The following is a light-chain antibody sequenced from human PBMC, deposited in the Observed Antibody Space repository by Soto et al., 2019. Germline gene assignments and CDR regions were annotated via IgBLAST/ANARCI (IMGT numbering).Light chain of an antibody. Sequence: DIVLTQSPGTLSLSPGERATLSCRASLSLSSFLAWYQQKPGQAPRLLIYGVSRRATGIPDRFSGSGSGTDFTLTIASLEPEDFAVYYCQQYGSAAMFTFGQGTKLEIK. J-gene: IGKJ2*01. V-gene: IGKV3-20*01. CDR1: LSLSSF. CDR2: GVS. CDR3: QQYGSAAMFT.